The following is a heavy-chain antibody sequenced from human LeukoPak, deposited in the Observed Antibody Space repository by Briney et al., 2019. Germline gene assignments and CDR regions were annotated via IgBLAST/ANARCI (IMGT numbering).Heavy chain of an antibody. V-gene: IGHV4-59*11. CDR2: VFDSGRT. CDR3: TTIKRGNIFGYFDF. D-gene: IGHD5-18*01. CDR1: GGSMTTHH. Sequence: ASETLSLTCTVSGGSMTTHHWNWLRQTPGKGLEWLGYVFDSGRTKDNPSLKSRVTLSADTSKNQLSLRLSSVTAADTAVYYCTTIKRGNIFGYFDFWGQGILVTVSS. J-gene: IGHJ4*02.